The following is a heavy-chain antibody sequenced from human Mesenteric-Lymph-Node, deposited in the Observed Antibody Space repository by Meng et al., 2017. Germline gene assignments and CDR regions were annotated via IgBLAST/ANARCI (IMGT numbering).Heavy chain of an antibody. CDR1: GFTFSSYA. J-gene: IGHJ4*02. CDR3: TRDVRSHYYDF. CDR2: ISYDGSNK. Sequence: GESLKISCAASGFTFSSYAMHWVRQAPGKGLEWVAVISYDGSNKYYADSVKGRFTISRDNSKNTLYLQMNSLRADDTAVYYCTRDVRSHYYDFWGQGTVVTVSS. V-gene: IGHV3-30*07. D-gene: IGHD2-15*01.